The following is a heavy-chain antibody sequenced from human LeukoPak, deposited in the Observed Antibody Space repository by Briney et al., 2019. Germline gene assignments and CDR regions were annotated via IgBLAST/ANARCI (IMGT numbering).Heavy chain of an antibody. CDR2: ISSSGSYI. V-gene: IGHV3-21*01. Sequence: GGSLRLSCAASGFTFSSYAMSWVRQAPGKGLEWVSSISSSGSYIYYADSVKGRFTISRDNAKNSLYLQMNSLRAEDTAVYYCARDSYDYYDSSSGDAFDIWGQGTMVTVSS. CDR3: ARDSYDYYDSSSGDAFDI. D-gene: IGHD3-22*01. J-gene: IGHJ3*02. CDR1: GFTFSSYA.